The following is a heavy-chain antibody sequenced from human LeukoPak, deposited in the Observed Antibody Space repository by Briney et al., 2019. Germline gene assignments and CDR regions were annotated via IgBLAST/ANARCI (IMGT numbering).Heavy chain of an antibody. Sequence: SVKVSCKASGGTFSSYAISWVRQAPGQGLEWMGGIIPIFGTANYAQKFQGRVTITADESTSTAYMELSSLRSEDTAVYYCARVGWVGATPGEDYWGQGTLVTVSS. CDR1: GGTFSSYA. CDR3: ARVGWVGATPGEDY. CDR2: IIPIFGTA. V-gene: IGHV1-69*13. J-gene: IGHJ4*02. D-gene: IGHD1-26*01.